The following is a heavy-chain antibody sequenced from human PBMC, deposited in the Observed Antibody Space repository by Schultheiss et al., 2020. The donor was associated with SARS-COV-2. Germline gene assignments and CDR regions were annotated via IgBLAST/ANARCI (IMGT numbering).Heavy chain of an antibody. CDR2: IIPIFSTA. D-gene: IGHD3-16*02. CDR1: GGTFSSYA. Sequence: SVKVSCKASGGTFSSYAISWVRQAPGQGLEWMGGIIPIFSTANYAQKFQGRVTITADESTSTAYMELSSLRSEDTAVYYCASVHYDYVWGSYRYLFDYWGQGTLVTVSS. V-gene: IGHV1-69*13. CDR3: ASVHYDYVWGSYRYLFDY. J-gene: IGHJ4*02.